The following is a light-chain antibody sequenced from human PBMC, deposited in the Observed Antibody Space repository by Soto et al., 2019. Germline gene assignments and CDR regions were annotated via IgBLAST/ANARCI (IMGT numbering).Light chain of an antibody. CDR1: QSISSSY. CDR3: HQFSSSPLT. J-gene: IGKJ4*01. V-gene: IGKV3-20*01. Sequence: EIVLTQSPGTLSLSPGERATLSCRASQSISSSYLAWYQQKPGQPPRLLLYRTISRATGIPDRFSGSRSGTDFTLTISRLEPEDFAVYFCHQFSSSPLTFGGGTKVDIK. CDR2: RTI.